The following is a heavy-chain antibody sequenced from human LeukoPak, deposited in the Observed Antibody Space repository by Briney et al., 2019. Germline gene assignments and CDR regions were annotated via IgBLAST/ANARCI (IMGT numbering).Heavy chain of an antibody. J-gene: IGHJ5*02. D-gene: IGHD1-20*01. CDR1: GGSISSYY. V-gene: IGHV4-59*01. CDR3: ARGGDYNWNPSLFDP. CDR2: IYYSGST. Sequence: PSETLSLTCTVSGGSISSYYWSWIRQPPGKGLEWIGYIYYSGSTNYNPSLKSRVTISVDTSKNQFSLKLSSVTAADTAVYYCARGGDYNWNPSLFDPWGQGTLVTVSS.